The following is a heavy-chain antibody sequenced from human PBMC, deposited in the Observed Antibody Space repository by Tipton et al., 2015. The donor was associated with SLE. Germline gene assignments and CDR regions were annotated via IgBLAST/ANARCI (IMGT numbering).Heavy chain of an antibody. D-gene: IGHD2-21*02. V-gene: IGHV4-61*02. J-gene: IGHJ3*02. CDR2: IYSGGSS. CDR1: GVSISSGSYH. Sequence: TLSLTCTVSGVSISSGSYHWSWIRQPAGKGLQWIGRIYSGGSSNYNPSLKSRVTISVDTSKNQFSLKLSSVTAADTAVYYCVRVTGPDDAFDIWGQGTMVTVSS. CDR3: VRVTGPDDAFDI.